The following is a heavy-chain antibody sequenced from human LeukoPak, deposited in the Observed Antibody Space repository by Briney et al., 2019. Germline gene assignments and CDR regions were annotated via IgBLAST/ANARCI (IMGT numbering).Heavy chain of an antibody. J-gene: IGHJ4*02. CDR2: IYPRDGST. CDR1: GYTFTSNY. V-gene: IGHV1-46*01. Sequence: ASVKVSFKASGYTFTSNYIHWVRQAPGQGLEWMGMIYPRDGSTSYAQKFQGRVTVTRDTSTSTVHMELSGLRSEDTAVYYCARGRRYSGSYYYFDYWGQGTLVTVSS. D-gene: IGHD1-26*01. CDR3: ARGRRYSGSYYYFDY.